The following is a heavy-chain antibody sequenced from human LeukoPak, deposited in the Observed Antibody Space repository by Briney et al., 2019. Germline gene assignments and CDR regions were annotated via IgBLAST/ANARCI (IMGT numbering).Heavy chain of an antibody. CDR3: ARELSGTTSYYFDY. CDR1: GFTFSSYE. Sequence: PGGSLRLSCAASGFTFSSYEMNWVRQAPGKGLDLVSYISTSGNTRYYADSVKGRFTIPRDNAKNSLYLQMNSLRVEDTAVYYCARELSGTTSYYFDYWGQGTLVTVSS. V-gene: IGHV3-48*03. D-gene: IGHD1-7*01. J-gene: IGHJ4*02. CDR2: ISTSGNTR.